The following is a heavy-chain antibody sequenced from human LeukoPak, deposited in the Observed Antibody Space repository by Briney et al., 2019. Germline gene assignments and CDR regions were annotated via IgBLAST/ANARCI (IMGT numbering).Heavy chain of an antibody. CDR3: ARYSSSWCGDY. J-gene: IGHJ4*02. CDR2: ISGSGGST. D-gene: IGHD6-13*01. CDR1: GFTFSSYA. Sequence: HPGGSLRLSCAASGFTFSSYAMSWVRQAPGKGLEWVSAISGSGGSTYYADSVKGRFTISRDNAKNTLYLQMNSLRAEDSAVYYCARYSSSWCGDYWGQGTLVTVSS. V-gene: IGHV3-23*01.